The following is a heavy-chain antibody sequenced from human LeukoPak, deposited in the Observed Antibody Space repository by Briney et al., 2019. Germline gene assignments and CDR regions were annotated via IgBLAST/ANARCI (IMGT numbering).Heavy chain of an antibody. J-gene: IGHJ4*02. V-gene: IGHV1-8*03. Sequence: ASVKVSCKASGYTFTSYDINWVRQATGQGLEWMGWMNPNSGNTGYAQKFQGRVTITRNTSISTAYMELSSLRSEDTAVYYCARGLLTVTYLYFDYWGQGTLVTVSS. CDR3: ARGLLTVTYLYFDY. D-gene: IGHD4-17*01. CDR1: GYTFTSYD. CDR2: MNPNSGNT.